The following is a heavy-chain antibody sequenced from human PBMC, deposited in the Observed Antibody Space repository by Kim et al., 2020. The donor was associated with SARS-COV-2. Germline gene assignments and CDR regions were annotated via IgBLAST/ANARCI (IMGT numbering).Heavy chain of an antibody. CDR2: IIPIFGTA. D-gene: IGHD2-2*01. V-gene: IGHV1-69*13. J-gene: IGHJ5*02. CDR1: GGTFSSYA. CDR3: AREADIVVVPAASDGWFDP. Sequence: SVKVSCKASGGTFSSYAISWVRQAPGQGLEWMGGIIPIFGTANYAQKFQGRVTITADESTSTAYMELSSLRSEDTAVYYCAREADIVVVPAASDGWFDPWGQGTLVTVSS.